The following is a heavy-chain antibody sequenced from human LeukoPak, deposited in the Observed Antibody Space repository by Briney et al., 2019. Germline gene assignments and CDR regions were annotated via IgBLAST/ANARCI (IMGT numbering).Heavy chain of an antibody. V-gene: IGHV4-34*01. CDR2: INHSGST. CDR3: ARDRVVPAAIISGMDV. D-gene: IGHD2-2*02. J-gene: IGHJ6*02. CDR1: GESFSGYY. Sequence: KPSETLSLTCAVYGESFSGYYWSWIRQPPGKGLEWIGEINHSGSTNYNPSLKSRVTISVDTSKNQFSLKLSSVTAADTAVYYCARDRVVPAAIISGMDVWGQGTTVTVSS.